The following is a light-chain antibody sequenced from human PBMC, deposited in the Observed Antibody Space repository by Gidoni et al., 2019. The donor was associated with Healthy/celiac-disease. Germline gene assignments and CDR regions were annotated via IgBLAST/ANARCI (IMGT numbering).Light chain of an antibody. V-gene: IGKV1-27*01. CDR2: AAS. Sequence: DIQMTQSTSSLSAYVGDRVTITCRAIQGISNYFSLYHQKQGKVPKLMIYAASTLQLGVPSRFSGSGSGTDFTLTISSLQPEDVATYYCQKYNSAPTITFGQGTRLEIK. CDR1: QGISNY. CDR3: QKYNSAPTIT. J-gene: IGKJ5*01.